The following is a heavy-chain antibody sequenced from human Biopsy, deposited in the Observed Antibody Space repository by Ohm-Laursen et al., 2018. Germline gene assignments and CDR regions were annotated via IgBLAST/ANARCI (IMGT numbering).Heavy chain of an antibody. Sequence: SLRLSCTATGFSFSLYAMHWVRQAPGKGLEWVALIAYDGSYTKYTDSVKGRFTISGDNLRNKVDLQMSSLRADDTAVYFCAKEAFQSPGSYAFDLWGQGTTVLVSS. CDR3: AKEAFQSPGSYAFDL. CDR1: GFSFSLYA. J-gene: IGHJ3*01. V-gene: IGHV3-30*18. D-gene: IGHD3-3*01. CDR2: IAYDGSYT.